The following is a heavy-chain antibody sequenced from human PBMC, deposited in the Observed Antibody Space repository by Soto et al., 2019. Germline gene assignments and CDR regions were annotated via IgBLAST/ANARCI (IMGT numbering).Heavy chain of an antibody. Sequence: GGSLRLSCAASRFTFNNYAMNWVRQAPGKGLEWVSVITGRGGSAYYADSVKGRFTISRDNTRNTLYLQMNSLRAEDTAVYYCAKELYTSSYEWRYYYGMDVWGQGTTVTVS. D-gene: IGHD6-6*01. CDR1: RFTFNNYA. V-gene: IGHV3-23*01. CDR3: AKELYTSSYEWRYYYGMDV. J-gene: IGHJ6*02. CDR2: ITGRGGSA.